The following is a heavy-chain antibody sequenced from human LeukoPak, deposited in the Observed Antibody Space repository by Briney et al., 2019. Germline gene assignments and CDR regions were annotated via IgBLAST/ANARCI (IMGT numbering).Heavy chain of an antibody. CDR1: GFTFSSYA. J-gene: IGHJ4*02. D-gene: IGHD3-10*01. CDR2: ISGSGGST. CDR3: AKAGAITIRESDY. Sequence: PGGSLRLSCAASGFTFSSYAMSWVRQAPGKGLEWDSAISGSGGSTYYADSVKGRFTISRDNSKNTLYLQMNSLRAEDTAVYYCAKAGAITIRESDYWGQGTLVTVSS. V-gene: IGHV3-23*01.